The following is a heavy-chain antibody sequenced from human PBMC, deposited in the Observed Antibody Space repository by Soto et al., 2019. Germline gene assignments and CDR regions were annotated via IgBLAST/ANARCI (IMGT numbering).Heavy chain of an antibody. CDR1: GGALTNYS. V-gene: IGHV1-69*06. D-gene: IGHD1-20*01. J-gene: IGHJ6*02. CDR2: IIPLHNTS. CDR3: AIWSNWNPLYYRGMDV. Sequence: QVQLLQSVAEVKKPGSSVKVSCKVSGGALTNYSLNWVRHAPGQGLEWLGGIIPLHNTSNYSLKLLGRGSVTADIFSNTVYMHFSGLTSDDTATYYCAIWSNWNPLYYRGMDVWGQGTTVNVSS.